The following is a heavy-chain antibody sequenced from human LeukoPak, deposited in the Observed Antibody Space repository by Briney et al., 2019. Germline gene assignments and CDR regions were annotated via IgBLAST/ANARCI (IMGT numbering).Heavy chain of an antibody. CDR1: GYTFTSYY. Sequence: GASVKVSCKASGYTFTSYYMHWVRQAPGQGLEWMGIINPSGGSTSYAQKFQGRVTITRDTSASTAYMELSSLRSEDMAVYYCARLNGSGSFFDYWGQGTLVTVSS. J-gene: IGHJ4*02. D-gene: IGHD3-10*01. CDR3: ARLNGSGSFFDY. CDR2: INPSGGST. V-gene: IGHV1-46*01.